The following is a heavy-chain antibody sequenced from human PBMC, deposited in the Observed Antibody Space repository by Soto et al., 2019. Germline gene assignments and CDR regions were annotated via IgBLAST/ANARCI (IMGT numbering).Heavy chain of an antibody. Sequence: QVQLQESGPGLVKPSQTLSLTCTVSGGSISSGGYYWSWIRQHPGKGLEWIGYIYYSGSTYYNPYLKSRVTISVDTSKNQFYLKLSSVTAADTAVYYCARYGMGRWYYFDYWGQGTLVTVSS. CDR1: GGSISSGGYY. J-gene: IGHJ4*02. CDR2: IYYSGST. V-gene: IGHV4-31*03. D-gene: IGHD2-15*01. CDR3: ARYGMGRWYYFDY.